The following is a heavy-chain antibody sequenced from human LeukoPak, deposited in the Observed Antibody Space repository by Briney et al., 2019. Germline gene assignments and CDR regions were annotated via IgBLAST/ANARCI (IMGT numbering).Heavy chain of an antibody. CDR1: GGTFSSYA. CDR2: IIPIFGTA. CDR3: AREPRYCSGGSCSDY. V-gene: IGHV1-69*01. J-gene: IGHJ4*02. D-gene: IGHD2-15*01. Sequence: SVKVSCKASGGTFSSYAISWVRQTPGQGLEWMGGIIPIFGTANYSQKFQGRVTITADESTSTAYMELSSLRSEDTAVFYCAREPRYCSGGSCSDYWGQGTLVTVSS.